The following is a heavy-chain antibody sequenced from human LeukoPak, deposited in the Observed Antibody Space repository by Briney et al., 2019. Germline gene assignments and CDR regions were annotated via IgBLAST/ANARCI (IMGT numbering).Heavy chain of an antibody. CDR2: IYYSGST. D-gene: IGHD3-10*01. Sequence: PSETLSLTCTVSGGSISSYYWSWIRQPPGKGLEWIGYIYYSGSTNYSPSLKSRVTISVDTSKNQFSLKLSSVTAAGTAVYYCARERLTYYYGSGSYSDAFDIWGQGTMVTVSS. J-gene: IGHJ3*02. V-gene: IGHV4-59*01. CDR3: ARERLTYYYGSGSYSDAFDI. CDR1: GGSISSYY.